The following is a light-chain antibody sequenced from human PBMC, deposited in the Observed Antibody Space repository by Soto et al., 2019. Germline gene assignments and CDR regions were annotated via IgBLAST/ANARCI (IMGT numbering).Light chain of an antibody. CDR1: QGISND. J-gene: IGKJ1*01. Sequence: DIQMTQSPSSLSASVGDRVTITCRASQGISNDLDWYQQKPAKAPERLIYEASSLQSGVPSSFAGGVAETEVYLPVTSPQAEAFGTDACLQYSTYPSTLGQRNKVDIK. CDR3: LQYSTYPST. CDR2: EAS. V-gene: IGKV1-17*01.